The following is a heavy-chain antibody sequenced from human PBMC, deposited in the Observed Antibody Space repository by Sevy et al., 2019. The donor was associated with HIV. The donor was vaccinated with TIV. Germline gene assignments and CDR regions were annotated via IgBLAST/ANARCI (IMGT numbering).Heavy chain of an antibody. CDR1: GYTFTGYY. V-gene: IGHV1-2*02. J-gene: IGHJ4*02. Sequence: ASVKVSCKASGYTFTGYYMHWMRQAPGQGLEWMGWINPDSGGPIYAPKFQGRVTLTRDMSISTAYMDLSRLKSDDTAVYYCVRDDRDGYFEYWGQGTLVTASS. CDR2: INPDSGGP. CDR3: VRDDRDGYFEY.